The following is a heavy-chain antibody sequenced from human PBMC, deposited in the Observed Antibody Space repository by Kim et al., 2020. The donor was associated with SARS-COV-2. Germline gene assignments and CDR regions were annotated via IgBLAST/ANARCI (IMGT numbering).Heavy chain of an antibody. CDR1: GYSFTSYW. CDR3: ARGSQQWLVPGIRRWWFDP. Sequence: GESLKISCKGSGYSFTSYWISWVRQMPGKGLEWMGRIDPSDSYTNYSPSFQGHVTISADKSISTAYLRWSSLKASDTAMYYCARGSQQWLVPGIRRWWFDPWGQGTLVTVSS. J-gene: IGHJ5*02. CDR2: IDPSDSYT. V-gene: IGHV5-10-1*01. D-gene: IGHD6-19*01.